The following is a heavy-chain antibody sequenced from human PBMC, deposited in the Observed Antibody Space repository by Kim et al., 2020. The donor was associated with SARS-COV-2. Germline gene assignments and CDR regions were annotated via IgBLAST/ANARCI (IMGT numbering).Heavy chain of an antibody. CDR1: GYTLTELS. Sequence: ASVKVSCKVSGYTLTELSMHWVRQAPGKGLEWMGGFDPEDGETIYAQKFQGRITMTEDTSTDTAYMELSSLRSEDTAVYYCATAVGGTITRVAFDIWGQGTMVTVSS. J-gene: IGHJ3*02. D-gene: IGHD1-26*01. V-gene: IGHV1-24*01. CDR3: ATAVGGTITRVAFDI. CDR2: FDPEDGET.